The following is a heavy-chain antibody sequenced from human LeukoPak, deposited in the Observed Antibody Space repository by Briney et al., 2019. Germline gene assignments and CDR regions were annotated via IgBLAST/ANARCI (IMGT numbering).Heavy chain of an antibody. J-gene: IGHJ3*02. D-gene: IGHD3-3*01. V-gene: IGHV3-23*01. CDR3: ARDGAGGYDFWSGYYLNDAFDI. CDR1: GFTFNNYA. CDR2: VSGSGDNT. Sequence: GGSLRLSCAASGFTFNNYAMTWVRQAPGKGLEWVSVVSGSGDNTNYADSVKGRFTISRDNSKNTLFLQMNSLRAEDTAVYYCARDGAGGYDFWSGYYLNDAFDIWGQGTMVTVSS.